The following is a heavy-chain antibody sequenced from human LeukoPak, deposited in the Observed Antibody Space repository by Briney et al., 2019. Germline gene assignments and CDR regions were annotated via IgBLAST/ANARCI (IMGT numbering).Heavy chain of an antibody. CDR3: ARDKGNHPYNWFDP. J-gene: IGHJ5*02. Sequence: PGGSLRLSCAASGFTLNNYAMHWVRQAPGKGLEWVTTIWYDGSNKYYGDSVKGRFTISRDNSKSTLYLQMNSLRAEDTAVYYCARDKGNHPYNWFDPWGQGTLVTVSS. CDR2: IWYDGSNK. CDR1: GFTLNNYA. V-gene: IGHV3-33*01. D-gene: IGHD1-14*01.